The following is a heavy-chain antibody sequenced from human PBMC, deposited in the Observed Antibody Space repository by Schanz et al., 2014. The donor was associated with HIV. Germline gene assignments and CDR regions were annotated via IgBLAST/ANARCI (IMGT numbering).Heavy chain of an antibody. CDR3: RVFMYSFDV. J-gene: IGHJ3*01. Sequence: EVHLVESGGGLVQPGGSLRLSCAASGFTFSRHWMTWGRQVPGKGLEWVANIKEDGSEINYVDSVKGRFTISRDNAKNSLSLQMNSLRDEDTATYYCRVFMYSFDVWGQGTMVTVSS. CDR2: IKEDGSEI. V-gene: IGHV3-7*01. D-gene: IGHD2-8*01. CDR1: GFTFSRHW.